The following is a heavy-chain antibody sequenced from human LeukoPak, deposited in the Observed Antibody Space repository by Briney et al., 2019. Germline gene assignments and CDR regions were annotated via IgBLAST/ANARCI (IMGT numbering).Heavy chain of an antibody. CDR3: ARKGGTFDS. CDR2: IYYSGTT. V-gene: IGHV4-59*08. J-gene: IGHJ4*02. CDR1: GSSINYYC. Sequence: SETLSLTCTVSGSSINYYCWSWIRQPPGKGLEWIGYIYYSGTTNYNPSLKSRVTISVDTSKNEFSLNLSSVTAADTALYYCARKGGTFDSWGQGILVTVSS. D-gene: IGHD2-15*01.